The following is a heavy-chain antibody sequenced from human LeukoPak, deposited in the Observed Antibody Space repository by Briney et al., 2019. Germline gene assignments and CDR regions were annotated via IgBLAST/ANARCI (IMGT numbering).Heavy chain of an antibody. J-gene: IGHJ4*02. CDR3: ARNSTVTSPSTGYFDY. V-gene: IGHV4-38-2*01. CDR2: GYYNGST. Sequence: SETLSLTCAVSGYSISSGDYWCWIRQPPAEGLEWIRGGYYNGSTDYNPSRKSRITISVARSRNQFSLRLSSVTAADTAVYYCARNSTVTSPSTGYFDYWGQGTLATVSS. CDR1: GYSISSGDY. D-gene: IGHD4-17*01.